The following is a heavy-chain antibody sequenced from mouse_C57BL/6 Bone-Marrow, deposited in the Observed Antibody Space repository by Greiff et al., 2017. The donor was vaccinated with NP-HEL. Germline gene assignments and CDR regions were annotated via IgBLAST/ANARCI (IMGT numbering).Heavy chain of an antibody. Sequence: EVQLVESGGGLVQPGGSLKLSCAASGFTFSDYYMYWVRQTPEKRLEWVAYISNGGGITYYPDTVKGRFTISRDNAKNTLYLQMSRLKSEDTAMYYCARHADGWYFDVWGTGTTVTVSS. CDR3: ARHADGWYFDV. CDR2: ISNGGGIT. CDR1: GFTFSDYY. D-gene: IGHD2-3*01. V-gene: IGHV5-12*01. J-gene: IGHJ1*03.